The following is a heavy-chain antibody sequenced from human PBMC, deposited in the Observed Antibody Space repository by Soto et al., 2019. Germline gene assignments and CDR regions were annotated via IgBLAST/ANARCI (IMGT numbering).Heavy chain of an antibody. CDR2: IYWNDDK. D-gene: IGHD1-1*01. J-gene: IGHJ4*02. V-gene: IGHV2-5*01. Sequence: QITLKESGPTLVKPTATLTLTCTFSGFSVATTGVGVGWVRQPPGKALEFLAVIYWNDDKRYSPSLRNRLTTTKDPPKNQVGLKIPNMPPVDPPTYWCPHIYNPDTLTPPLNYGGQGPRVPASP. CDR1: GFSVATTGVG. CDR3: PHIYNPDTLTPPLNY.